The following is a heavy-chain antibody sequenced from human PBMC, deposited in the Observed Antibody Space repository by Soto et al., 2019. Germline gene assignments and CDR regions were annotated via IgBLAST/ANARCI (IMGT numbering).Heavy chain of an antibody. CDR1: GFNVISNY. CDR2: ISSNGGST. D-gene: IGHD3-10*01. J-gene: IGHJ5*02. CDR3: ARATYYYGSGSYSNWFDP. V-gene: IGHV3-64*01. Sequence: GGSLGLSCAASGFNVISNYMSWVRQAPGKGLEWVSYISSNGGSTYYANSVKGRFTISRDNSKNTLYLQMGSLRAEDMAVYYCARATYYYGSGSYSNWFDPWGQGTLVTVSS.